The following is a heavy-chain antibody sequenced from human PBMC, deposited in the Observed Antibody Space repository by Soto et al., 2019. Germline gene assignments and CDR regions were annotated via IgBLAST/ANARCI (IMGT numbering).Heavy chain of an antibody. CDR3: ARSPQAVAGTGELYYFDY. V-gene: IGHV4-30-4*01. CDR1: GGSISSGDYY. D-gene: IGHD6-19*01. Sequence: SETLSLTCTVSGGSISSGDYYWSWIRQPPGKGLEWIGYIYYSGSTYYNPSLKSRVTISVDTSKNQFSLKLSSVTAADTAVYYCARSPQAVAGTGELYYFDYWGQGTLVTVSS. CDR2: IYYSGST. J-gene: IGHJ4*02.